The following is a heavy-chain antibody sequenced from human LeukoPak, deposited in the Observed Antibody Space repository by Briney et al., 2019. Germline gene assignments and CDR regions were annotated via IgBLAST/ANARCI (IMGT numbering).Heavy chain of an antibody. D-gene: IGHD3-22*01. CDR1: GFTFSFYG. CDR2: ISYDGSNR. Sequence: GGSLRLSCAASGFTFSFYGMHWARQAPGKGLEWVAIISYDGSNRYFADSVKGRFTISRDNSKNTLHLQMNSLRAEDTAVYYCAKDGAYYYDHQRTRNYFDSWGQGTLVTVSS. CDR3: AKDGAYYYDHQRTRNYFDS. J-gene: IGHJ4*02. V-gene: IGHV3-30*18.